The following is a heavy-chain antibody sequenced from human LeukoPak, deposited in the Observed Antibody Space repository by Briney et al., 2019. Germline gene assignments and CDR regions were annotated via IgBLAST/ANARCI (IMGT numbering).Heavy chain of an antibody. Sequence: ASVKVSCKASGYTFTSYGISWVRQAPGQALKWMGWISAYNGNTNYAQKLQGRVTMTTDTSTSTAYMERRSLRSDDTAVYYCARDNKRNWFDPWGQGTLVTVSS. CDR2: ISAYNGNT. CDR3: ARDNKRNWFDP. J-gene: IGHJ5*02. V-gene: IGHV1-18*01. CDR1: GYTFTSYG. D-gene: IGHD2/OR15-2a*01.